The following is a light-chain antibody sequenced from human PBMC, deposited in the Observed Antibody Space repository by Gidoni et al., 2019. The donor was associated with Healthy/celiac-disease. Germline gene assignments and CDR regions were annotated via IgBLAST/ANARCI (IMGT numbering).Light chain of an antibody. V-gene: IGKV3-15*01. Sequence: EIVMTQSPATLSVSPGERATLSCRASQSVSSNLAWYQQKPGQAPRLLIYGASTRATGMPARFSGSGSGTEFTLTISSLQSEDFAVYYCQQYNNWPLTFXGXTKVXIK. CDR3: QQYNNWPLT. CDR1: QSVSSN. CDR2: GAS. J-gene: IGKJ4*01.